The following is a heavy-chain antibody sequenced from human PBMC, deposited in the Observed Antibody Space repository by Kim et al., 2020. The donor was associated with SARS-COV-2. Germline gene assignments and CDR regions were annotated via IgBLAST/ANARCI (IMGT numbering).Heavy chain of an antibody. V-gene: IGHV3-33*06. CDR3: AKDGGVTTPGYWYFDL. CDR2: IWYDGSNK. J-gene: IGHJ2*01. D-gene: IGHD4-17*01. Sequence: GGSLRLSCAASGFTFSSYGMHWVRQAPGKGLEWVAVIWYDGSNKYYADSVKGRFTISRDNSKNTLYLQMNSLRAEDTAVYYCAKDGGVTTPGYWYFDLWGRGTLVTVSS. CDR1: GFTFSSYG.